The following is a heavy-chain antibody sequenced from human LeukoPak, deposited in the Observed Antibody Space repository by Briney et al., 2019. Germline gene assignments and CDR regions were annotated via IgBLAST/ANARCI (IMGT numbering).Heavy chain of an antibody. D-gene: IGHD6-19*01. J-gene: IGHJ4*02. CDR1: GGSISSSSYY. CDR2: IYYSGST. V-gene: IGHV4-39*01. CDR3: ARPSIAVAGTWAGYFDY. Sequence: SETLSLTCTVSGGSISSSSYYWGWIRQPPGKGLEWIGSIYYSGSTYYNPSLKSRVTISVDTSKNQFSLKLSSVPAADTAVYYCARPSIAVAGTWAGYFDYWGQGTLVTVSS.